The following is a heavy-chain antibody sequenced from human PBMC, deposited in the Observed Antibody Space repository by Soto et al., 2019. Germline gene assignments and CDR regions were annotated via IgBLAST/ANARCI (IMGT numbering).Heavy chain of an antibody. CDR1: GFTLSDFS. Sequence: EVQLVESGGGLVQPGGSLRLSCAASGFTLSDFSMYWVRQAAGKGLEFVSALSYKGGSTYYANSVKGRFTISRDNSKNTLYLQMGSLRAEDMAVYYCARVSARGQAAFDIWGQGTMDTVS. D-gene: IGHD5-12*01. V-gene: IGHV3-64*01. CDR2: LSYKGGST. CDR3: ARVSARGQAAFDI. J-gene: IGHJ3*02.